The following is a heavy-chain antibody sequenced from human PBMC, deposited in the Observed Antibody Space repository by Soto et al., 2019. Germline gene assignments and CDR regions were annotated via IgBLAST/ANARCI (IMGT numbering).Heavy chain of an antibody. Sequence: GESMKVSCKGSGYSFTSYWIGWVRQMPGKGLEWMGIIYPGDSDTRYSPSFQGQVTISADKSITTAYLQWSSLKASDTAMYYCARTAAAGKYYYGVDVWGQGTTVTVSS. D-gene: IGHD6-13*01. V-gene: IGHV5-51*01. J-gene: IGHJ6*02. CDR3: ARTAAAGKYYYGVDV. CDR1: GYSFTSYW. CDR2: IYPGDSDT.